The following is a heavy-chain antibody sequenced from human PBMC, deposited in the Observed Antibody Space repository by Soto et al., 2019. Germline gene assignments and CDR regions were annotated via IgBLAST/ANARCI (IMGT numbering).Heavy chain of an antibody. CDR2: IGVSSDA. J-gene: IGHJ4*02. Sequence: EVQLLESGGGLVQPGEYLRLSCAASGFTFSSYAMSWARQAPGKGLEWVSSIGVSSDAYYADSVKGRFTISRDNSRNTLYLQMNSLRAEDTALYYCAKNYFFDYLGQGTLVTVSS. CDR3: AKNYFFDY. CDR1: GFTFSSYA. V-gene: IGHV3-23*01.